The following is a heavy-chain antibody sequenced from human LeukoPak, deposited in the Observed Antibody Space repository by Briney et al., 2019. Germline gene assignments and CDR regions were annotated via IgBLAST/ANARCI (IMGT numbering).Heavy chain of an antibody. Sequence: GGSLRLSCSASGFTFSSYGMHWVRQAPGKGLEWVAVITYDGSNKYYADSVKGRFTISRDNSKNTLYLQMNSLRAEDTAVYYCAKDLTGAAAGPDAFDIWGQGTMVTVSS. V-gene: IGHV3-30*18. CDR3: AKDLTGAAAGPDAFDI. J-gene: IGHJ3*02. CDR1: GFTFSSYG. CDR2: ITYDGSNK. D-gene: IGHD6-13*01.